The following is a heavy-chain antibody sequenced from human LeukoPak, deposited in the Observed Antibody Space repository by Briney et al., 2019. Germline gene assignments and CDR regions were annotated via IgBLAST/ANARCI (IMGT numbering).Heavy chain of an antibody. CDR1: GGSISSYY. CDR3: ARIRHFWSGYAFDY. V-gene: IGHV4-59*01. CDR2: IYYSGST. J-gene: IGHJ4*02. D-gene: IGHD3-3*02. Sequence: SETLSLTCTVSGGSISSYYWSWIRQPPGKGLEWIGYIYYSGSTNYNPSLKSRVTISVDTSKNQFSLKLSSVTAADTAVYYCARIRHFWSGYAFDYWGQGTLVTVSS.